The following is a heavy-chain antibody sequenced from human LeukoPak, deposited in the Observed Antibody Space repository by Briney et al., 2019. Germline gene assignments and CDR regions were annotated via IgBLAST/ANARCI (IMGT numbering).Heavy chain of an antibody. V-gene: IGHV4-4*02. J-gene: IGHJ4*02. CDR1: GGSISSGTW. Sequence: SETLSLTCAVSGGSISSGTWWSWVRQPPGKGLEWIGRIYTSGSTNYNPSLKSRVTMSVDTSKNQFSLKLSSVTAADTAVYYCAREVRRYYYDSSGLYYFDYWGQGTLVTVSS. D-gene: IGHD3-22*01. CDR3: AREVRRYYYDSSGLYYFDY. CDR2: IYTSGST.